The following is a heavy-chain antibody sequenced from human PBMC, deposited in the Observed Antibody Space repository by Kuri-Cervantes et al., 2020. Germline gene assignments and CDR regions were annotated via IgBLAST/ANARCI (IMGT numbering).Heavy chain of an antibody. V-gene: IGHV4-38-2*02. CDR1: GYSISSGYY. J-gene: IGHJ6*03. CDR3: AREGDYGDYYMDV. Sequence: SETLSLTCTVSGYSISSGYYWGWIRQPPGKGLEWIGSIYYSGSTNYNPSLKSRVTISVDTSKNQFSLKLSSVTAADTAVYYCAREGDYGDYYMDVWGKGTTVTVSS. CDR2: IYYSGST. D-gene: IGHD4-17*01.